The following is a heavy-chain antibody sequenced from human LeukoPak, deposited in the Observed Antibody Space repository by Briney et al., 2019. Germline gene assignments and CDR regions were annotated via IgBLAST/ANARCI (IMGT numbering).Heavy chain of an antibody. Sequence: SSVTVSRKATGATFSSYAISWVWQAPGDGLEWVGVIISISGAANYAQKFLGRVAISTEESTSTAYMELSSLGSEATAVYYCARGGYSYGYYGYWGQGTLVTVSS. CDR3: ARGGYSYGYYGY. CDR2: IISISGAA. J-gene: IGHJ4*02. V-gene: IGHV1-69*05. CDR1: GATFSSYA. D-gene: IGHD5-18*01.